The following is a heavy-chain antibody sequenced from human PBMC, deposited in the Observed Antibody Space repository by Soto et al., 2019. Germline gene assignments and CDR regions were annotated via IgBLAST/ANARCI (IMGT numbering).Heavy chain of an antibody. J-gene: IGHJ4*02. CDR1: GSRFSNYV. V-gene: IGHV1-69*06. Sequence: SVKVSCKVSGSRFSNYVISWVRQAPGHGLEWLGRIIPIFNSTKYAQSFQGRVTITADKSTSTASLELSSLTSDDTAVYYCTRAGASDWNYVSTSSWGQGTLVTVSS. CDR2: IIPIFNST. CDR3: TRAGASDWNYVSTSS. D-gene: IGHD1-7*01.